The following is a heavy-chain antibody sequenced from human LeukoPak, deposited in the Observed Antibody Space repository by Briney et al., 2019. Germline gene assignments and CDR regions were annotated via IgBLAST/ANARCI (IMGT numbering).Heavy chain of an antibody. J-gene: IGHJ4*02. CDR2: INAGNGNT. CDR3: ARGHYGDYYFDY. V-gene: IGHV1-3*01. Sequence: ASVTVSCKASGYTFTSYAMHWVRQPPAQRLEWMGWINAGNGNTKYSQKFQGRVTITRDTSASTAYMELSRLRSEDTAVYYCARGHYGDYYFDYWGQGTLVTVSS. CDR1: GYTFTSYA. D-gene: IGHD4-17*01.